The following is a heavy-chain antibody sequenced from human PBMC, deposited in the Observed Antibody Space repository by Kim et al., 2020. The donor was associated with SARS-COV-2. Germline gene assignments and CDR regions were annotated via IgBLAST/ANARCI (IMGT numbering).Heavy chain of an antibody. V-gene: IGHV4-59*01. CDR2: IYYTGST. J-gene: IGHJ1*01. CDR1: GGFISSYY. Sequence: SETLSLICTVSGGFISSYYWSWIRQPPGKGLEWIGYIYYTGSTSYNPSLKSRVTMSVDTSKNQFSLKLSSVTAADTALYYFERELGIGSDLAVGHWGLG. CDR3: ERELGIGSDLAVGH. D-gene: IGHD1-26*01.